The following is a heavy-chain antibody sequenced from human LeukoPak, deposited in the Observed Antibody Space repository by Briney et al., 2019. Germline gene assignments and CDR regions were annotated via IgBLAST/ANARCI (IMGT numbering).Heavy chain of an antibody. CDR2: ISASGGST. D-gene: IGHD2-2*01. CDR3: AIDQRTSSIKGAFDI. CDR1: GFIFSSYA. Sequence: PGGSLRLSCAASGFIFSSYAMTWVRQAPGKGLEWVSGISASGGSTYYAASVKGRFTVSRDKSRNTLSLQMDSLGAEDTAVYYCAIDQRTSSIKGAFDIWGQGTMVTVSS. V-gene: IGHV3-23*01. J-gene: IGHJ3*02.